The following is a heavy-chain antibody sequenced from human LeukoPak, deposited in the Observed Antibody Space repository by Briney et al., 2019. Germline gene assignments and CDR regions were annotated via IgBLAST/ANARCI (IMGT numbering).Heavy chain of an antibody. CDR3: TTDPQVDGGKSFDY. Sequence: GGSLRLSCAASGFTFSNAWMSWVRQAPGKGLEWVGRIKSKTDGGTTDYAAPVKGRFTISRDDSKNTLYLQMNSLKTEDTAVYYCTTDPQVDGGKSFDYWGQGTLVTVSS. V-gene: IGHV3-15*01. J-gene: IGHJ4*02. CDR2: IKSKTDGGTT. D-gene: IGHD4-23*01. CDR1: GFTFSNAW.